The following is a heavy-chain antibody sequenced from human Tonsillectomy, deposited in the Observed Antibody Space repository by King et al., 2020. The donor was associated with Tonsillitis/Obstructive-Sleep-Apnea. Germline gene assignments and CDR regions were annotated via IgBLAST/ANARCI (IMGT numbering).Heavy chain of an antibody. CDR3: ASLLPAANEYYFDY. CDR1: GFTFSDDY. D-gene: IGHD2-2*01. CDR2: ISSSSTYT. V-gene: IGHV3-11*05. J-gene: IGHJ4*02. Sequence: VQLVESGGGLVKPGGSPRLSCAASGFTFSDDYMSWIRQAPGKGLEWVSYISSSSTYTNYADSVKGRFTISRDNAKNSLYLQMNSLRAEDTAVYYCASLLPAANEYYFDYWGQGPLVTVSS.